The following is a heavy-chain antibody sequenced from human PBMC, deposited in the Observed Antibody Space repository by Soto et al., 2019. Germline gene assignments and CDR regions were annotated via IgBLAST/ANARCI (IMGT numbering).Heavy chain of an antibody. CDR3: AKDLSARWNYYDSSGYQLCIHH. CDR1: GFTFDDYA. D-gene: IGHD3-22*01. Sequence: LRLSCAASGFTFDDYAMPWVRQAPGXGLEWVSGISWNSGSIGYADSVKGRFTISRDNAKNSLYLQMNSLRAEDTALYYCAKDLSARWNYYDSSGYQLCIHHWSQGTRVTVS. V-gene: IGHV3-9*01. CDR2: ISWNSGSI. J-gene: IGHJ1*01.